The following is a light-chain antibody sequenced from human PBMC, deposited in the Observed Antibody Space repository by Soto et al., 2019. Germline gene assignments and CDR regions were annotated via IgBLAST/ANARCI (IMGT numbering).Light chain of an antibody. J-gene: IGLJ1*01. CDR3: CSSAGRYTPYV. CDR1: SSDVGGYNY. V-gene: IGLV2-11*01. Sequence: QSVLTQPRSVSGSPGQSITISCSGTSSDVGGYNYVSWYQQHPGKAPKLIIYDVTKRPSGVPDRFSGSKSGNTASLTISGLQAEDEADYYCCSSAGRYTPYVFATGTKVTVL. CDR2: DVT.